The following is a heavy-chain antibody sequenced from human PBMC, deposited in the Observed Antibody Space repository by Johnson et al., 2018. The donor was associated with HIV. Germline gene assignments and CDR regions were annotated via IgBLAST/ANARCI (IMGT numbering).Heavy chain of an antibody. Sequence: QVQLVESGGGVVQPGGSMRLSCAASGFTFSSYGMHWVRQAPGKGLEWVAFIRYDGSNKYYADSVKDRFTISRDNSKNTVNLQMKSLRTEDSGVYYCAKAYCPGCDAFHFWGLGTVVTVSS. D-gene: IGHD2-21*01. V-gene: IGHV3-30*02. J-gene: IGHJ3*01. CDR2: IRYDGSNK. CDR3: AKAYCPGCDAFHF. CDR1: GFTFSSYG.